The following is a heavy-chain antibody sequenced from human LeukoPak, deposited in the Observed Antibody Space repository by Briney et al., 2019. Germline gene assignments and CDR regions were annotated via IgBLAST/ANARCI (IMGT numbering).Heavy chain of an antibody. Sequence: GGSLRLSCAASGFTFSNYWMSWVRQAPGKGLEWVANIKQDGSEKYYVDSVKGRFTISRDNAKNSLYLQMNSLRAEDTAVYYCARATAMIAAGSFDLWGRGTLVTVSS. CDR3: ARATAMIAAGSFDL. V-gene: IGHV3-7*01. D-gene: IGHD6-13*01. J-gene: IGHJ2*01. CDR2: IKQDGSEK. CDR1: GFTFSNYW.